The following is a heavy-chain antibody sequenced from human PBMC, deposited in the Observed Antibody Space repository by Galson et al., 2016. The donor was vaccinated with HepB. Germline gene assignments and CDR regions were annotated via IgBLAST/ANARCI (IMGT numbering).Heavy chain of an antibody. Sequence: SETLSLTCKVSGVSVNTDKYYWNWIRQTPGKGLEWIGSIYDSEMTNYNPSLDSRVTISLDTSKNELFLTLTSVTAADTAVYYCARDPLLNSIVGTFDIWGQGTLVTVSS. D-gene: IGHD3-22*01. V-gene: IGHV4-61*01. CDR2: IYDSEMT. CDR1: GVSVNTDKYY. J-gene: IGHJ3*02. CDR3: ARDPLLNSIVGTFDI.